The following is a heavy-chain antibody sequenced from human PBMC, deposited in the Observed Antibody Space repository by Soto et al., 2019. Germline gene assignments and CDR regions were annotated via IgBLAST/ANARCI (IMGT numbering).Heavy chain of an antibody. Sequence: PGGSLRLSCAASGFTFSSYAMSWVRQAPGKGLEWVSAISGSGGSTYYADSVKGRFTISRDNSKNTLYLQMNSLRAEDTAVYYCAKDSATSILPSRINWFDPWGQGTLVTVSS. J-gene: IGHJ5*02. CDR3: AKDSATSILPSRINWFDP. CDR2: ISGSGGST. CDR1: GFTFSSYA. V-gene: IGHV3-23*01. D-gene: IGHD2-21*02.